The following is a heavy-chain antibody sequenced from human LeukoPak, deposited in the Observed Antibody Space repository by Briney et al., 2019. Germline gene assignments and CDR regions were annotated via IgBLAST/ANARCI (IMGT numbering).Heavy chain of an antibody. CDR3: AKDREYSGSYRAWPTRYYYGMAV. D-gene: IGHD1-26*01. J-gene: IGHJ6*02. CDR1: GFTFSSYA. Sequence: GGSLRLSCAASGFTFSSYAMSWVRQAPGKGLEWVSGISVTGGNTYYTDSVKGRFTISRDNSKNTLYLQMNSLRAEDTAVFYCAKDREYSGSYRAWPTRYYYGMAVWGQGTTVTVS. CDR2: ISVTGGNT. V-gene: IGHV3-23*01.